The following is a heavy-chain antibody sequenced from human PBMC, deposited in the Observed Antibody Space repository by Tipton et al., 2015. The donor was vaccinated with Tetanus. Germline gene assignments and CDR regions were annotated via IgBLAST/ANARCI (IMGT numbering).Heavy chain of an antibody. CDR3: ARGDGSTLHY. J-gene: IGHJ4*02. CDR1: GTSISGYY. Sequence: TLSLTCAVHGTSISGYYWSWIRQAPGKGLEWIGENNHNGNSYYNPSLKSRVTMSVDTSKNQFSLNLSSVTAADTAVYYCARGDGSTLHYWGQGTLVTVSS. CDR2: NNHNGNS. D-gene: IGHD5-24*01. V-gene: IGHV4-34*01.